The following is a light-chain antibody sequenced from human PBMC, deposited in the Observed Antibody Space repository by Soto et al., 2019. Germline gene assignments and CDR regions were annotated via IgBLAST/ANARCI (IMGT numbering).Light chain of an antibody. CDR3: CSYTSSATLYV. V-gene: IGLV2-14*01. CDR1: SSDIGAYKF. Sequence: QSVLTQPASVSGSPGQSITISCTGTSSDIGAYKFVSWYQQHPGKAPKVLIYEGTKRPSGVSNRFSGSKSGNTASLTISGLQAEDEADYYCCSYTSSATLYVFGSGTKLTVL. J-gene: IGLJ1*01. CDR2: EGT.